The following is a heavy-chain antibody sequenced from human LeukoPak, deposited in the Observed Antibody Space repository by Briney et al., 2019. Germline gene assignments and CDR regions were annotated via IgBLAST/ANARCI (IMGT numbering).Heavy chain of an antibody. CDR1: GASITSGFYY. V-gene: IGHV4-30-4*01. CDR3: ARDNDDGDYVGWFNP. Sequence: PSQTLSLTCTVSGASITSGFYYWSWLRQSPGTGLEWIGYIYYSGTTYYSPSLKSRLTISLDSSKNHLSLKLTSVTAADTAIYYCARDNDDGDYVGWFNPWGQGTLVTVSS. D-gene: IGHD4-17*01. J-gene: IGHJ5*02. CDR2: IYYSGTT.